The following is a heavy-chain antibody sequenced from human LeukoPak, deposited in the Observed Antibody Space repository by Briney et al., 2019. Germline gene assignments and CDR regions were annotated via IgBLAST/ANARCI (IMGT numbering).Heavy chain of an antibody. Sequence: PGGSLRLSCAASGFTFSNNWMSWVRQPPGKELEWVANVRQDGSETYYVDSVKGRFTISRDNTKNSLYLQMNSLRAEDTAVYYCARPPYSGGWYLMFWGQGTLVTVSS. V-gene: IGHV3-7*01. CDR1: GFTFSNNW. CDR3: ARPPYSGGWYLMF. CDR2: VRQDGSET. J-gene: IGHJ4*02. D-gene: IGHD6-19*01.